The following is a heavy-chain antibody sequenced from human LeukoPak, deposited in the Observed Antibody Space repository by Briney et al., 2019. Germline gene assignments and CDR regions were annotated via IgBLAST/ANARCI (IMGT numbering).Heavy chain of an antibody. D-gene: IGHD2-15*01. CDR1: GYSISSGYY. CDR3: AAKFCSGGSCYPNVDY. Sequence: SETLSLTCTVSGYSISSGYYWGWIRQPPGKGLEWIGSIYHSGSTYYNPSLKSRVTISVDTSKNKFSLKLSSVTAADTAVYYCAAKFCSGGSCYPNVDYWGQGTLVTVSS. V-gene: IGHV4-38-2*02. CDR2: IYHSGST. J-gene: IGHJ4*02.